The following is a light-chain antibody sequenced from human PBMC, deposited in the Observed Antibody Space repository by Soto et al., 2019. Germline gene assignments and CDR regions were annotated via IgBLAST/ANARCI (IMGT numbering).Light chain of an antibody. V-gene: IGLV1-51*01. J-gene: IGLJ2*01. CDR3: GTWESYLSVGV. CDR1: GSNIGSNS. CDR2: DNN. Sequence: QSVLTQPPSVSVAPGQTVTISCSGRGSNIGSNSVSWYQQVPGTAPKLLLYDNNKRPSGIPDRFSGSKSGTSATLGITGLQTADEADYYCGTWESYLSVGVFGGGTQLTVL.